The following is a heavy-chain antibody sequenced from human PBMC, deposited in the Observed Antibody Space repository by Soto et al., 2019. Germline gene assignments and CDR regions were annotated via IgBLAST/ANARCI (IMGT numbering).Heavy chain of an antibody. CDR2: IYYSGST. Sequence: QVQLQESGPGLVKPSQTLSLTCTVSGGSISSGGYYWSWIRQHPGKGLEWIGYIYYSGSTYYNPSLXXRXTXSVATAKNQFSLKLSSVTAADTAVYYCARDGMGFADWGQGTLVTVSS. V-gene: IGHV4-31*03. J-gene: IGHJ4*02. CDR1: GGSISSGGYY. D-gene: IGHD1-26*01. CDR3: ARDGMGFAD.